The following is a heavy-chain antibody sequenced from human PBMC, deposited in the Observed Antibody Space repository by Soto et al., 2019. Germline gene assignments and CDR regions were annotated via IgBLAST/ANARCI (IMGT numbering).Heavy chain of an antibody. Sequence: GGSLRLSCAASGITLSSKTMNWVRQAPGKGLEWVSSISTSSNYIYYGDSVKGRFIISRDNAKNSLYLHMNSLKVEDSATYYCASTGYSYGFDAFDIWGHGTMVT. CDR2: ISTSSNYI. V-gene: IGHV3-21*01. J-gene: IGHJ3*02. CDR3: ASTGYSYGFDAFDI. D-gene: IGHD5-18*01. CDR1: GITLSSKT.